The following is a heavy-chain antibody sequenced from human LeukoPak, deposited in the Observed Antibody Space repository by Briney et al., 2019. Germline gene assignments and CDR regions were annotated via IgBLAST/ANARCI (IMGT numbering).Heavy chain of an antibody. Sequence: SETLSLTCTVSGGSISSYYWSWIRQPPGKGLEWIGYVYYSGSTNYKPSLKSRVTISVDTSKNQFSLKLSSVTAADTAVYYCARGGYYGSGNDFRFDPWGQGTLVTVSS. V-gene: IGHV4-59*01. D-gene: IGHD3-10*01. J-gene: IGHJ5*02. CDR3: ARGGYYGSGNDFRFDP. CDR2: VYYSGST. CDR1: GGSISSYY.